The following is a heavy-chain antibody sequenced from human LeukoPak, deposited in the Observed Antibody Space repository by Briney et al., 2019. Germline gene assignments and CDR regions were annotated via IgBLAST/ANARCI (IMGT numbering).Heavy chain of an antibody. CDR1: GFTFDDYA. Sequence: GGSLRLSCAASGFTFDDYAMHWVRQAPGKGLEWVSLISGDGGSTYYADSVKGRFTISRDNSKNSLYLQMNSLRTEDTALYYCAKDIIGRSSSWYFDYWGQGTLVTVSS. D-gene: IGHD6-13*01. CDR2: ISGDGGST. J-gene: IGHJ4*02. V-gene: IGHV3-43*02. CDR3: AKDIIGRSSSWYFDY.